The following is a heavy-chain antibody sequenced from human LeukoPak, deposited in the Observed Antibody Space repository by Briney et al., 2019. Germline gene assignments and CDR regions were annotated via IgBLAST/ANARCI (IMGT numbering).Heavy chain of an antibody. CDR1: GFTFSSYA. V-gene: IGHV3-30*02. J-gene: IGHJ4*02. D-gene: IGHD2-2*01. Sequence: GGSLRLSCAASGFTFSSYAMSWVRQAPGKGLEWVAFIQYDGSNKYYADSVKGRFTISRDDTKNTLYLQMNSLRAEDTAVYYCANQNPDIVVVPALFDYWGQGTLVTVSS. CDR2: IQYDGSNK. CDR3: ANQNPDIVVVPALFDY.